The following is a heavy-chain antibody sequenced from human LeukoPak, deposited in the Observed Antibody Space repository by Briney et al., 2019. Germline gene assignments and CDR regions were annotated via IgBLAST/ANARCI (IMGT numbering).Heavy chain of an antibody. CDR3: ARGYSGYDLPDY. D-gene: IGHD5-12*01. V-gene: IGHV1-2*06. CDR1: GYTFTGYY. J-gene: IGHJ4*02. CDR2: INPTSGGT. Sequence: ASVKVSCKASGYTFTGYYMHWVRQAPGQGLEWMGRINPTSGGTNYAQRFQGRVTMTRDTSISTAYMELTRMTSDDTAVYYCARGYSGYDLPDYWGQGTLVTVSS.